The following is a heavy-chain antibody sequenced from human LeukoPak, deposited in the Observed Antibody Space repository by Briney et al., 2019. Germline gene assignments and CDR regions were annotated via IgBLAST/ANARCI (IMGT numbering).Heavy chain of an antibody. J-gene: IGHJ4*02. CDR2: INHSGST. D-gene: IGHD3-16*02. CDR1: GGSFSGYY. Sequence: SETLSLTCAVYGGSFSGYYRSWIRQPPGKGLEWIGEINHSGSTNYNPSLKSRVTISVDTSKNQFSLKLSSVTAADTAVYYCARGPHDYVWGSYRYTPLPDYWGQGTLVTVSS. CDR3: ARGPHDYVWGSYRYTPLPDY. V-gene: IGHV4-34*01.